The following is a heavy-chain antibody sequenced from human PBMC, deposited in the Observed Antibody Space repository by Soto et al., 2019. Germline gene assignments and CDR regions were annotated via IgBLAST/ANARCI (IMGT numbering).Heavy chain of an antibody. CDR1: GDSVSSNSVT. CDR3: AREDASFDY. J-gene: IGHJ4*02. CDR2: TYYRSKYFN. V-gene: IGHV6-1*01. Sequence: QSQTLSLTCAISGDSVSSNSVTWNWIRQSPSRGLEWLGRTYYRSKYFNDYALSVRSRITINPDTSKNQFSLQLNSVTSEDTGVYYCAREDASFDYWGQGTLVTVSS.